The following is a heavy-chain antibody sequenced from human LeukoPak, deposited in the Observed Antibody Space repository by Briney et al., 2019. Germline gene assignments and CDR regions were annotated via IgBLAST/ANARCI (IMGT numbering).Heavy chain of an antibody. V-gene: IGHV6-1*01. Sequence: SQTLSLTCAISGDSFSANGAAWNWIRQSPSRGLEWLGRTYYRSKWYKDYAVSVKSRITINPDTSKNQFSLQLNSVTPEDTAVYYCARVPYYDFQADAFDIWGQGTMVTVSS. CDR3: ARVPYYDFQADAFDI. D-gene: IGHD3-3*01. CDR2: TYYRSKWYK. CDR1: GDSFSANGAA. J-gene: IGHJ3*02.